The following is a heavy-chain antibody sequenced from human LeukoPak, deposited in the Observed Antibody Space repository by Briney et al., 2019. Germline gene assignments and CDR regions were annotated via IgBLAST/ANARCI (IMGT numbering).Heavy chain of an antibody. CDR2: SGSP. J-gene: IGHJ5*02. D-gene: IGHD3-9*01. Sequence: SGSPNYNPSLKSRVTISVDTSKNQFSLKLSSVTAADTAVYYCARQKVDSDWLRVSWFDPWGQGTLVTVSS. CDR3: ARQKVDSDWLRVSWFDP. V-gene: IGHV4-59*08.